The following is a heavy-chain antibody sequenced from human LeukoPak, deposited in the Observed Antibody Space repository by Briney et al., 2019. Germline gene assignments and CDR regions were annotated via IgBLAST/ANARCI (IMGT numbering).Heavy chain of an antibody. CDR2: ISSSGSTI. CDR3: ASSSGWYFVAFDI. CDR1: GFTFSDYY. J-gene: IGHJ3*02. Sequence: KPGGSLRLSCAASGFTFSDYYKNWIRQAPGKGLEWVSHISSSGSTIYYADSVKGRFTISRDNAKDSLYLQMNSLRAEDTAVYYCASSSGWYFVAFDIWGQGTMVTVSS. D-gene: IGHD6-19*01. V-gene: IGHV3-11*04.